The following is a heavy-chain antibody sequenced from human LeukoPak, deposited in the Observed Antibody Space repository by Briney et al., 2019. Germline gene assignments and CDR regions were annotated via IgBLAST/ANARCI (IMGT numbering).Heavy chain of an antibody. J-gene: IGHJ4*02. D-gene: IGHD6-19*01. Sequence: GGSLRLSCAASGFTFSNAWVSWVRQAPGKGREWVGRIKTKTDGATTDYAAPVKGRFTISRDDSKNTLYLQMNSLKTEDTAVYYCTTGSSGWPGTDIYWGQGTLVTVSS. CDR3: TTGSSGWPGTDIY. CDR2: IKTKTDGATT. CDR1: GFTFSNAW. V-gene: IGHV3-15*01.